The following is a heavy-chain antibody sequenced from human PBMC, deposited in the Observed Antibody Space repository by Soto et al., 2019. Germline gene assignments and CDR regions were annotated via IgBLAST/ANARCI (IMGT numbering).Heavy chain of an antibody. CDR2: IIPIFGTA. CDR1: GGTFSSYA. J-gene: IGHJ6*02. D-gene: IGHD6-13*01. CDR3: ARDGGAAAAGESYYYYGMDV. V-gene: IGHV1-69*13. Sequence: SVKVSCKASGGTFSSYAVSWVRQAPGQGLEWMGGIIPIFGTANYAQKFQGRVTITADESTSTAYMELSSLRSEDTAVYYCARDGGAAAAGESYYYYGMDVWGQGTTVTVSS.